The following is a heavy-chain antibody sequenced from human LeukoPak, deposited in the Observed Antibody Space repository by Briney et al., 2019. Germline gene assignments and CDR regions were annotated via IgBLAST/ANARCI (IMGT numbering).Heavy chain of an antibody. Sequence: GGSLRLSCAASGFTFSSYWMSWVRQAPGKGLEWVANIKQDGSEKYYVDSVKGRFTIFRDNAKNSLYLQMNSLRAEDTAVYYCARYYDILTGYSYYYCYMDVWGKGTTVTISS. J-gene: IGHJ6*03. V-gene: IGHV3-7*01. CDR3: ARYYDILTGYSYYYCYMDV. D-gene: IGHD3-9*01. CDR1: GFTFSSYW. CDR2: IKQDGSEK.